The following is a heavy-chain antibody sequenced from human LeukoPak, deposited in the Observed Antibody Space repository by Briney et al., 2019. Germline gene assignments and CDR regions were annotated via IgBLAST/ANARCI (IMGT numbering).Heavy chain of an antibody. Sequence: PGGSLRLSCAASGFTFSSYSMNWVRQAPGKGLKWVSSISSSSYIYYADSVKGRFTISRDNAKNSLYLQMNSLRAEDTAVYYCASAPSIGGMDVWSQGTTVTVSS. V-gene: IGHV3-21*01. J-gene: IGHJ6*02. CDR1: GFTFSSYS. CDR3: ASAPSIGGMDV. CDR2: ISSSSYI.